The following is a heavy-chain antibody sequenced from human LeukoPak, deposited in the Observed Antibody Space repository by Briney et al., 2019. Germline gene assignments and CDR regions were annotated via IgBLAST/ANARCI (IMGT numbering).Heavy chain of an antibody. CDR3: AGDGALSPTNCADY. CDR1: GFTFSTYA. J-gene: IGHJ4*02. D-gene: IGHD4/OR15-4a*01. Sequence: GGSLRLSCAASGFTFSTYAMHWVRQAPGKGLEWVALISYDGSGKYYPDSVKGRFTISRDNSKNTLYLHMNSLRAEDTAVYYCAGDGALSPTNCADYWGQGTLVTVSS. CDR2: ISYDGSGK. V-gene: IGHV3-30-3*01.